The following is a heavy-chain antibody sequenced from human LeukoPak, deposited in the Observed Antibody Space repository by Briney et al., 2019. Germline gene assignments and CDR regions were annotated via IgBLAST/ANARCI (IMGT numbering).Heavy chain of an antibody. CDR2: ISDTGHST. J-gene: IGHJ4*02. CDR3: AKGGQWPRYYFDS. V-gene: IGHV3-23*01. CDR1: GFTFTNYA. D-gene: IGHD5-12*01. Sequence: PGGSLRLSCAASGFTFTNYAVSWVRQAPGKGLEWASIISDTGHSTYYADSVKGRFTVSRDNSKNTLYLQMNSLRAEDTALYYCAKGGQWPRYYFDSWGQGTLVTVSS.